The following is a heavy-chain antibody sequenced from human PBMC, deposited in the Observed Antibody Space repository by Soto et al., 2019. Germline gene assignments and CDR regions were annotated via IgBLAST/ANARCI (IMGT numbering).Heavy chain of an antibody. D-gene: IGHD2-2*02. V-gene: IGHV4-39*01. Sequence: SETLSLTCTVSGGSISSSSYYWGWIRQPPGKVLEWIGSIYYSGSTYYNPSLKGRVTISLGTSNGQFSLKLGSVTSIDTAVYYCASLRGDIVVVPAAIDYWGQGTLVTVSS. CDR1: GGSISSSSYY. CDR2: IYYSGST. J-gene: IGHJ4*02. CDR3: ASLRGDIVVVPAAIDY.